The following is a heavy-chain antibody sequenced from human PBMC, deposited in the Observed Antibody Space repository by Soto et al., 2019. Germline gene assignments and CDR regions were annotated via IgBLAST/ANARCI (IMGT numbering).Heavy chain of an antibody. CDR1: GFTFDDYA. Sequence: GGSLRLSCAASGFTFDDYAMHWVRQAPGKGLEWVSGISWNSGSIGYADSVKGRFTISRDNAKNSLYLQMNSLRAEDTALYYCAKVAHYDYIWGSYLGDAFDIWGQGTMVTVSS. J-gene: IGHJ3*02. CDR3: AKVAHYDYIWGSYLGDAFDI. V-gene: IGHV3-9*01. CDR2: ISWNSGSI. D-gene: IGHD3-16*02.